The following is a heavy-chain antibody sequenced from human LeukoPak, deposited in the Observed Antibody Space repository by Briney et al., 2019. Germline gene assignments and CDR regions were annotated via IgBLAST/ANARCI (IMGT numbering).Heavy chain of an antibody. V-gene: IGHV4-34*01. CDR2: INHRGST. CDR1: GGSFSGYY. J-gene: IGHJ3*02. Sequence: SETLSLTCAFYGGSFSGYYWSWIRQPPGKGVEWIGEINHRGSTYYNPSLKSRVTISVDTSKNQFSLKLSSVTAADTAVYYCARHNPGDIVVVPAQLGAFDIWGQGTMVTVSS. CDR3: ARHNPGDIVVVPAQLGAFDI. D-gene: IGHD2-2*01.